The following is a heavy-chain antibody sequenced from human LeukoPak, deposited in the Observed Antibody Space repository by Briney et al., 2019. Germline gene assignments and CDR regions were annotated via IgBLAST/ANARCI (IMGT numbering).Heavy chain of an antibody. CDR1: GFTFSSYW. V-gene: IGHV3-74*01. CDR3: ARTIVGAAFDY. Sequence: GGSLRLSCAASGFTFSSYWMHWVRQAPGKGLVWVSRIDGDGSSTSYADSVKGRFTISRDNAKNTLYLQMNSLRAEDTAVYFCARTIVGAAFDYWGQGTLVTVSS. CDR2: IDGDGSST. J-gene: IGHJ4*02. D-gene: IGHD1-26*01.